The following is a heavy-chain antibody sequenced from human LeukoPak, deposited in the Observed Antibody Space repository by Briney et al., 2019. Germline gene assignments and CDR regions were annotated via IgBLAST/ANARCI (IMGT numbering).Heavy chain of an antibody. CDR3: ARDLDSINWYGVPPGWFDP. D-gene: IGHD6-13*01. Sequence: SETLSLTCTVSGGSISSYYWSWIRQPAGKGLEWIGRIYTSGSTNYNPSLKSRVTMSLDTSKNQFSLKLSSVTAADTAVYYCARDLDSINWYGVPPGWFDPWGQGTLVTVSS. V-gene: IGHV4-4*07. CDR1: GGSISSYY. CDR2: IYTSGST. J-gene: IGHJ5*02.